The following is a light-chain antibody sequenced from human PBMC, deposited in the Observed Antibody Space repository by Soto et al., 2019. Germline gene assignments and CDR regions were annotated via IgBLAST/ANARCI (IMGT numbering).Light chain of an antibody. CDR3: SSYTSSSTPPYV. V-gene: IGLV2-14*01. J-gene: IGLJ1*01. CDR1: SSDVGGYNY. CDR2: DVS. Sequence: QAVLTQPAAVSGSPGEAITISCTGTSSDVGGYNYVSWYQQHPGKAPKLMIYDVSNRPSGVSNRFSGSKSGNTASLTISGLQAEDEADYYCSSYTSSSTPPYVFGTGPKVTVL.